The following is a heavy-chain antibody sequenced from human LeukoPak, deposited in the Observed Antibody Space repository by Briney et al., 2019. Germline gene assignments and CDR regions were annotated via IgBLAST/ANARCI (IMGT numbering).Heavy chain of an antibody. D-gene: IGHD6-19*01. Sequence: GGSLRLSCAASGLIVSGDYMSWVRQAPGKGLEWVSVIYSGGTTYYADSVKGRFTISRDNSRNTLYLQMNSLRAEDTAVYYCAKDPSYSSGDYYYGMDVWGQGTTVTVSS. CDR2: IYSGGTT. CDR3: AKDPSYSSGDYYYGMDV. CDR1: GLIVSGDY. V-gene: IGHV3-66*01. J-gene: IGHJ6*02.